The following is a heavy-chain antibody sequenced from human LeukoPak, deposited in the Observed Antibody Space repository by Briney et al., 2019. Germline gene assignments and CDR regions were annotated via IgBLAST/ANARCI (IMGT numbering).Heavy chain of an antibody. Sequence: PSETLSLTCTVSGGSLSSSSYCWGWIRQPPGKGLEWIGSICYRGSTYYNPYLKSRVTISVDTSRNQFSLKLDSMTAADTAVYYCARGRWGLPQKIWGQGTLVTVSS. V-gene: IGHV4-39*01. CDR3: ARGRWGLPQKI. CDR1: GGSLSSSSYC. D-gene: IGHD3-16*01. J-gene: IGHJ4*02. CDR2: ICYRGST.